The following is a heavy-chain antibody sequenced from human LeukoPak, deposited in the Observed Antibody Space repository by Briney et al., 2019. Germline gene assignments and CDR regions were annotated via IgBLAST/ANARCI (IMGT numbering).Heavy chain of an antibody. CDR2: ISSSGGST. J-gene: IGHJ4*02. Sequence: GGSLRLSCTASGFTFSSHAMSWVRQAPGKGLEWVSGISSSGGSTYYADSVKGRLTISRDNSQNTLYLQMNSLADDDTAVYYCATGVEGCTGGSCYSWIYYWSQGTLVSVSS. CDR3: ATGVEGCTGGSCYSWIYY. V-gene: IGHV3-23*01. D-gene: IGHD2-15*01. CDR1: GFTFSSHA.